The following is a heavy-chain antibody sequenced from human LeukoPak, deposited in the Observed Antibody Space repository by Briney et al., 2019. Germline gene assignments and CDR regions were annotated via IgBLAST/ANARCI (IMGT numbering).Heavy chain of an antibody. D-gene: IGHD1-26*01. CDR2: ISGSGGST. CDR1: GFSFNSYT. Sequence: PGGSLRLSCVASGFSFNSYTMSWVRQAPGKGLEWVSAISGSGGSTYYADSVKGRFTISRDNSKNTLYLQMNSLRAEDTAVYYCAKEWEYYYGMDVWGQGTTVTVSS. CDR3: AKEWEYYYGMDV. J-gene: IGHJ6*02. V-gene: IGHV3-23*01.